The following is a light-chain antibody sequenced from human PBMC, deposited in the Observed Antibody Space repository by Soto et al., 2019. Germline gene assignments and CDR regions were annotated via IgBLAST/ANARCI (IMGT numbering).Light chain of an antibody. Sequence: QSVLTQPPSASGAPGQRVTISCSGSDSNIGSDTANWYQQIPGTAPKLLIYNNNRRPSGVPERFSGSKSGTSASLAISGLQSDDEADYYCAAWDDSLNGPVFGGGTKLTV. CDR1: DSNIGSDT. J-gene: IGLJ2*01. CDR2: NNN. CDR3: AAWDDSLNGPV. V-gene: IGLV1-44*01.